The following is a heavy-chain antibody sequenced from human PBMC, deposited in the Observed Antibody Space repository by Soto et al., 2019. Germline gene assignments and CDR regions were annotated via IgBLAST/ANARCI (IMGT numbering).Heavy chain of an antibody. CDR1: GFTFSTYA. V-gene: IGHV3-64*02. J-gene: IGHJ4*02. D-gene: IGHD3-22*01. Sequence: GGFLRLSCAASGFTFSTYAMHWVRQAPGKGLEYVSAISSNGGSTYYADSVRGRFTISRDNSKNTLYLQMGSLRAEDMAVYYCARVFYDSSAYYYDYWGQGTLVTVSS. CDR2: ISSNGGST. CDR3: ARVFYDSSAYYYDY.